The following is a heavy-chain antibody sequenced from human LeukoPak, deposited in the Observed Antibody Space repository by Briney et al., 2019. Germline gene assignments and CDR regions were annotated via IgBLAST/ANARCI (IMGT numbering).Heavy chain of an antibody. V-gene: IGHV3-53*01. CDR2: IYSAGST. Sequence: PGGSLRLSCAASEFTVNNNYMSWVRQAPGKGLEWVSTIYSAGSTNYADSVKGRFTISRDNSKNTMYLQMNSLRAEDTVVYYCAGGLRSGLIDYWGQGTLVTVSS. CDR1: EFTVNNNY. CDR3: AGGLRSGLIDY. J-gene: IGHJ4*02. D-gene: IGHD4-17*01.